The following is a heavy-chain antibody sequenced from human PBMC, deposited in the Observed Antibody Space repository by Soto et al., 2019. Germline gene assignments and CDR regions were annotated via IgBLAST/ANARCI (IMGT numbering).Heavy chain of an antibody. CDR3: ARDPTTVTKGAFDI. D-gene: IGHD4-17*01. CDR1: GDSISSGAYY. CDR2: ISYSGST. J-gene: IGHJ3*02. Sequence: QVQLQVSGPGLVKPSQTLSLTCSVSGDSISSGAYYWSWIRPHPGEGLEWVGYISYSGSTYYNPSLTSRVSISIDTSKNHLSLRLTSVTAADTAVYYCARDPTTVTKGAFDIWGQGTMVTVSS. V-gene: IGHV4-31*03.